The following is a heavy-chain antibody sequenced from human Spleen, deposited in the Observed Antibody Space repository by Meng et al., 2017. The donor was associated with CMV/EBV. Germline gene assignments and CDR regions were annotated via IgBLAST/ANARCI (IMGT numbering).Heavy chain of an antibody. CDR2: IYSSGSTT. CDR3: AKYSAVGERLYYFDY. Sequence: GESLKISCAASGFTVSSNYMSWVRQAPGKGLEWLSVIYSSGSTTYYADSVKGRFTISRDNAKNTLYLQMNSLRAEDTAVYYCAKYSAVGERLYYFDYWGQGTLVTVSS. J-gene: IGHJ4*02. D-gene: IGHD2-21*01. V-gene: IGHV3-23*05. CDR1: GFTVSSNY.